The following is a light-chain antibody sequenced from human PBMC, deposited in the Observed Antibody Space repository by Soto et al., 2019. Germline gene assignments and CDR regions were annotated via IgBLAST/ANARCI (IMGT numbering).Light chain of an antibody. J-gene: IGLJ1*01. V-gene: IGLV2-14*01. CDR2: EVS. CDR3: SSYSISTAYL. Sequence: QSVLTQPASVSGSPGQSITISCTGTSSDVGGYDYVSWYQLHPGEAPKLMVFEVSNRPSGVSYRFSGSKSGNTASLTISGLQAEDEADYFCSSYSISTAYLFGTGTKVNRP. CDR1: SSDVGGYDY.